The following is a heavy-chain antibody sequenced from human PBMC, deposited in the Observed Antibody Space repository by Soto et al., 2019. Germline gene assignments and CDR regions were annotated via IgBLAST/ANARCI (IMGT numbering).Heavy chain of an antibody. J-gene: IGHJ4*02. Sequence: GESLKISCKGSGYSFTSYWIGWVRQMPGKGLEWMGIIYPGDSDTRYSPSFQGQVTISADKSISTAYLQWSSLKASDTAMYYCARRRVDGYNYVEGYFDYWGQGTLVTVSS. V-gene: IGHV5-51*01. CDR2: IYPGDSDT. CDR3: ARRRVDGYNYVEGYFDY. CDR1: GYSFTSYW. D-gene: IGHD5-12*01.